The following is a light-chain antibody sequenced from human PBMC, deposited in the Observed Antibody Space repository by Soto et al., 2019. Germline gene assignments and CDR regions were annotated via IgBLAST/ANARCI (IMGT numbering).Light chain of an antibody. Sequence: QSVLTQPASVSGSPGQSITISCTGTSSDVGGYNYVSWYQQHPGKAPKHMIYEVSNRPSGASNRFSGSKSGNTASLTISGLQAEDEADYYCSSYTSSSPYVFGTGTKVTVL. CDR3: SSYTSSSPYV. V-gene: IGLV2-14*01. CDR2: EVS. CDR1: SSDVGGYNY. J-gene: IGLJ1*01.